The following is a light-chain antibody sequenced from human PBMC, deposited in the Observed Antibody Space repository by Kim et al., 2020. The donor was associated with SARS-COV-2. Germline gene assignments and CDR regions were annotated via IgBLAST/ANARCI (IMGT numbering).Light chain of an antibody. J-gene: IGLJ2*01. V-gene: IGLV3-19*01. CDR1: SLRSYY. CDR3: NSRDSNDKVV. Sequence: VALGQTVSITCQGDSLRSYYATCYQQKPGQAPIVVIYGKNNRPSGIRDRFSGSSSGNTASLTIPGTQAGDEADYYCNSRDSNDKVVFGGGTKLTVL. CDR2: GKN.